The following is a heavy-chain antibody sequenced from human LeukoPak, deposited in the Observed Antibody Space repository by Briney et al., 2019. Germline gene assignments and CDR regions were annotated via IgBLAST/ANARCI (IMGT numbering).Heavy chain of an antibody. J-gene: IGHJ4*02. V-gene: IGHV3-48*03. CDR2: ISSSGSTT. D-gene: IGHD2-15*01. CDR1: GFTFSNYE. CDR3: VRGYCSGGSCYFDY. Sequence: GGSLRLSCAASGFTFSNYEMNWVRQAPGKGLEWVSYISSSGSTTYYADSVKGRFTISKYNAKNSLYLQMNSLRAEDTGVYYCVRGYCSGGSCYFDYWGQGTLVTVSS.